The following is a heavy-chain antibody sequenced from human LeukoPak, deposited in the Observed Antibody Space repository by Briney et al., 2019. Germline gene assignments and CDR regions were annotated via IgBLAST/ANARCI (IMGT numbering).Heavy chain of an antibody. J-gene: IGHJ4*02. CDR2: IYYSGST. CDR3: ARLSYDTSGYWPDYFDH. D-gene: IGHD3-22*01. CDR1: GGSISSYY. Sequence: SETLSLTCTVSGGSISSYYWSCIRQPPGKGLEWIGYIYYSGSTKYSPSLKSRVTISVDTSKNHFSLNLRSVTAADTAVYYCARLSYDTSGYWPDYFDHWGQGTLVTVSS. V-gene: IGHV4-59*08.